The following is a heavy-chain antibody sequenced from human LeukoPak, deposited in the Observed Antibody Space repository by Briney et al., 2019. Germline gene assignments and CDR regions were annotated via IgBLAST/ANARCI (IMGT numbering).Heavy chain of an antibody. Sequence: PSETLSLTCTVSGGSISSYHWSWIRQPPGKGLEWIGYIYYSGSTNYNPSLKSRVTITVDTSKNHFSLKLSSVTAADTAVYYCARQRPYYYGSGSYYHDYWGQGTLVTVSS. D-gene: IGHD3-10*01. CDR3: ARQRPYYYGSGSYYHDY. CDR1: GGSISSYH. V-gene: IGHV4-59*08. J-gene: IGHJ4*02. CDR2: IYYSGST.